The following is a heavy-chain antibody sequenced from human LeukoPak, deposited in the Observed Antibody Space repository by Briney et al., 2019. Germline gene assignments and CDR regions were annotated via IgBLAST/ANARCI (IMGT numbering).Heavy chain of an antibody. CDR2: IYYSGST. CDR3: ARGAVAVGIDY. V-gene: IGHV4-59*01. CDR1: GGSISSYY. D-gene: IGHD6-19*01. J-gene: IGHJ4*02. Sequence: SETLSLTCTVSGGSISSYYWSWIRQPPGKGLEWIGYIYYSGSTNYSPSLKSRVTISVDTSKNQFSLKLSSVTAADTAVYYCARGAVAVGIDYWGQGTLVTVSS.